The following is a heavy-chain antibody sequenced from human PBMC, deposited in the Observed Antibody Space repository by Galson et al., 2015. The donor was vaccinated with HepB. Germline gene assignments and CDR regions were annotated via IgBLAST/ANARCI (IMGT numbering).Heavy chain of an antibody. CDR1: GFTFSSYA. Sequence: SLRLSCAASGFTFSSYAMSWVRQAPGKGLEWVSAISGSGGSTYYADSVKGRFTISRDNSKNTLYLQMNSLRAEDTAVYYCAKVYYYGSGSYYQSDYWGQGTLVTVSS. CDR2: ISGSGGST. J-gene: IGHJ4*02. CDR3: AKVYYYGSGSYYQSDY. D-gene: IGHD3-10*01. V-gene: IGHV3-23*01.